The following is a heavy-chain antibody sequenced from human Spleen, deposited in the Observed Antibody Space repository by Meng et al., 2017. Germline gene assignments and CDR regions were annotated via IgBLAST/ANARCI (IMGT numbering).Heavy chain of an antibody. CDR1: GYSISSGYY. J-gene: IGHJ4*02. CDR2: IYHSVST. V-gene: IGHV4-38-2*01. CDR3: ARVGTSYSLLGGVDY. Sequence: SDTLSLTCAVPGYSISSGYYCGWIRQPPGRGLGWLGCIYHSVSTYYNPSLKSRLTISVDTSTNQFPLKLSSVTAADAAGYFGARVGTSYSLLGGVDYWGQGTLVTVSS. D-gene: IGHD3-16*01.